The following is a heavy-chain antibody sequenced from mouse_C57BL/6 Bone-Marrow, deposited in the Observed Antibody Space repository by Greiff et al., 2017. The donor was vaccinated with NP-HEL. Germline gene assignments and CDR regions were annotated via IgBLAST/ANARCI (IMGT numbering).Heavy chain of an antibody. V-gene: IGHV1-62-2*01. J-gene: IGHJ2*01. D-gene: IGHD2-4*01. CDR1: GYTFTEYT. CDR2: FYPGSGSI. Sequence: VKLMESGAELVKPGASVKLSCKASGYTFTEYTIHWVKQRSGQGLEWIGWFYPGSGSIKYNEKFKDKATLTADKSSSTVYMELSRLTSEDSAVYFCARHEDDDYDSYYFDYWGQGTTLTVSS. CDR3: ARHEDDDYDSYYFDY.